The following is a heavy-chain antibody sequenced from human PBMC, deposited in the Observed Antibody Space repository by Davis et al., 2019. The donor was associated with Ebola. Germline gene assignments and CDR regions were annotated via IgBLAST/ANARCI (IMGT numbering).Heavy chain of an antibody. Sequence: AASVKVSCKTSGYTFTSYALSWVRQAPGQGLEWMGWISGYNGNTMYAQKFQGRVTMTRDTSTSTAYMELTSLRSDDTAVYYCARVGVDFGDYVFDYWGQGTLVTVSS. V-gene: IGHV1-18*01. J-gene: IGHJ4*02. CDR2: ISGYNGNT. D-gene: IGHD4-17*01. CDR1: GYTFTSYA. CDR3: ARVGVDFGDYVFDY.